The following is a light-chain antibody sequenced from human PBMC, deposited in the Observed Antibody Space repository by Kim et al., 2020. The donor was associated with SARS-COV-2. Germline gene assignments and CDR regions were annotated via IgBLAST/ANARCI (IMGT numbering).Light chain of an antibody. CDR2: YDS. Sequence: APGKTARSNCGGIDIGSKSVHWYQQRPGQAPVLVIYYDSDRPSGIPERFSGSNSENSATLTINRVEAGDEADYYCQVWDSSSDHLVFGTGTKVTVL. V-gene: IGLV3-21*04. CDR1: DIGSKS. CDR3: QVWDSSSDHLV. J-gene: IGLJ1*01.